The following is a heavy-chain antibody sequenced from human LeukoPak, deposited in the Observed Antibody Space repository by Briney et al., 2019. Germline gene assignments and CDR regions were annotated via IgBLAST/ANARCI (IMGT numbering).Heavy chain of an antibody. J-gene: IGHJ5*02. Sequence: PGESLKISCQASGYGFTTYWIAWVRQLPGKGREWMGMIYPGDSSARYSPSFQGQVTMSADKSINTAYLQWTSLKASDTAIYYCARREDCGGDCDSMRVDPSRNWLDPWGQGTLVIVSS. CDR2: IYPGDSSA. V-gene: IGHV5-51*01. D-gene: IGHD2-21*02. CDR3: ARREDCGGDCDSMRVDPSRNWLDP. CDR1: GYGFTTYW.